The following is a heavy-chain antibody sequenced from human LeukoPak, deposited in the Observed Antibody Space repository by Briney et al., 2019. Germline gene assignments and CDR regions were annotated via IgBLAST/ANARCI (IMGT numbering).Heavy chain of an antibody. D-gene: IGHD3-22*01. CDR1: GYTFTSYA. V-gene: IGHV1-3*01. CDR2: INAGNGNT. Sequence: ASVKVSCKASGYTFTSYAMHWVRQAPGQRLEWMGWINAGNGNTKYSQKFQGRVTITRGTSVSTAYMELSSLRSEDTAVYYCARVHDSSGYYGYWGQGTLVTVSS. J-gene: IGHJ4*02. CDR3: ARVHDSSGYYGY.